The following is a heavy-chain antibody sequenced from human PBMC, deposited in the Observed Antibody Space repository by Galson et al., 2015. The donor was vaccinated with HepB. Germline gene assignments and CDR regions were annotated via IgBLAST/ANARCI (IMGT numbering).Heavy chain of an antibody. CDR3: ARDSYFDWLLPNYYYGMDV. V-gene: IGHV4-61*02. Sequence: TLSLTCTVSGGSISSGSYYWSWIRQPAGKGLEWIGRIYTSGSTNYNPSLKSRVTISVDTSKNQFSLKLSSVTAADTAVYYCARDSYFDWLLPNYYYGMDVWGQGTTVTVSS. D-gene: IGHD3-9*01. J-gene: IGHJ6*02. CDR1: GGSISSGSYY. CDR2: IYTSGST.